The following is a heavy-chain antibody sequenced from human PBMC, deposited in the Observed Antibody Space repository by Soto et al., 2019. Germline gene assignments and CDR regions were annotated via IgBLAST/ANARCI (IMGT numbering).Heavy chain of an antibody. CDR2: INHSGST. CDR1: GGSFSGYY. Sequence: PSETLSLTCAVYGGSFSGYYWSWIRQPPGKGLEWIGEINHSGSTNYNPSLKSRVTISVDTSKNQFSLKLSSVTAADTAVYYCARVASSSAGGLLWFGGPGTLVTVSS. D-gene: IGHD3-10*01. CDR3: ARVASSSAGGLLWF. J-gene: IGHJ4*02. V-gene: IGHV4-34*01.